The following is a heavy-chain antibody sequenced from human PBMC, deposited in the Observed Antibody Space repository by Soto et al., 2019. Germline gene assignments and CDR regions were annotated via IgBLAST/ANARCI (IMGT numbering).Heavy chain of an antibody. CDR1: GGSISSGDYY. J-gene: IGHJ4*02. V-gene: IGHV4-61*08. D-gene: IGHD1-26*01. Sequence: PSETLSLTCTVSGGSISSGDYYWSWIRQPPGKGLEWIGYIYYSGSTNYNPSLKSRVTISVDTSKNQFSLKLSSVTAADTAVYYCARDSFGGSYDYWGQGTLVTVSS. CDR3: ARDSFGGSYDY. CDR2: IYYSGST.